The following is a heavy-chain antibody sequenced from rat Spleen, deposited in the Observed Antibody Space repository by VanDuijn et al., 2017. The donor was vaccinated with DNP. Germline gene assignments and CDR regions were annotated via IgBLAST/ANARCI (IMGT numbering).Heavy chain of an antibody. CDR2: ISYSGTT. D-gene: IGHD1-2*01. CDR1: AYSITTNY. Sequence: EVQLQESGPGLVKPSQSLSLTCSVTAYSITTNYWGWIRKFPGNKMEWIGHISYSGTTSYHPSLKSRISITSDTSKNQFFLQVNSVTTEDTATYYWAISEAAISTFAYWGQGTSFTVSS. J-gene: IGHJ4*01. CDR3: AISEAAISTFAY. V-gene: IGHV3-1*01.